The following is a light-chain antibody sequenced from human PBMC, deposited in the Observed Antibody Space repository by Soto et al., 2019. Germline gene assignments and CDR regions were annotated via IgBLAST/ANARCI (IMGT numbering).Light chain of an antibody. CDR3: SSYTSSSTPLV. CDR1: SSDVCGYNY. CDR2: EVS. J-gene: IGLJ1*01. Sequence: QSALTQPASVSGSPGQSITISCTGTSSDVCGYNYVSWYQQHPGKAPKLMIYEVSNRPSGVSNRFSGSKSGNTASLTISGLQAEDEADYYCSSYTSSSTPLVFGTGTKLTVL. V-gene: IGLV2-14*01.